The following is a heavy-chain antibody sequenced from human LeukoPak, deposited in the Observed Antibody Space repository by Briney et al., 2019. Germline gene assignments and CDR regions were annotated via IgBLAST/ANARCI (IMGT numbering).Heavy chain of an antibody. CDR3: ARGGVVVTAVRFGY. J-gene: IGHJ4*02. D-gene: IGHD2-21*02. CDR2: IYYSGST. V-gene: IGHV4-39*07. CDR1: GFTFSSYA. Sequence: GSLRLSCAASGFTFSSYAMSWVRQPPGKGLEWIGSIYYSGSTYYNSSLRSRLTISVDRSKNQFSLRLSSVTAADTAMYYCARGGVVVTAVRFGYWGQGTLVTVAS.